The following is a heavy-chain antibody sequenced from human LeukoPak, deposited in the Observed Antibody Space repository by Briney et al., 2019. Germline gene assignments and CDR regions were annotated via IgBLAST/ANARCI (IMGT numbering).Heavy chain of an antibody. CDR3: ARYLRYYGMDV. Sequence: SETLSLTCTVSGGSISSYYWSWIRQPPGKGLEWIGEINHSGSTNYNPSLKSRVTISVDTSKNQFSLKLSSVTAADTAVYYCARYLRYYGMDVWGQGTTVTVSS. V-gene: IGHV4-34*01. CDR2: INHSGST. J-gene: IGHJ6*02. CDR1: GGSISSYY.